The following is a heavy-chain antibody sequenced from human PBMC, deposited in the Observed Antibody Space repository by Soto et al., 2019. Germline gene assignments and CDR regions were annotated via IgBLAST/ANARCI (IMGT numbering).Heavy chain of an antibody. CDR1: GFTFSAYA. CDR2: ISGSGDST. V-gene: IGHV3-23*01. CDR3: AKERSSGWSFDY. D-gene: IGHD6-19*01. J-gene: IGHJ4*02. Sequence: GGSLRLSFAASGFTFSAYAMNWVRQAPGKGLEWVSGISGSGDSTYYAETVKGRFTVSRDNSKNTLYLQMNSLRAEDTAVFYCAKERSSGWSFDYWGQGT.